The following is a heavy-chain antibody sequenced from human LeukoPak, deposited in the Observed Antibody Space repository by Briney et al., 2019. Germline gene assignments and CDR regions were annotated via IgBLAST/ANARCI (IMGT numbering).Heavy chain of an antibody. CDR2: VHLDGRT. V-gene: IGHV4-4*02. Sequence: PSGTLSLPCGVSGGSVISTNWWTWVRQPPGKGLEWIGEVHLDGRTNYNPSLGSRLTMSVDLSENQVSLKLTSVTAADTAVYYCAREGGFYRPLDYSGQGTLVTVSS. CDR3: AREGGFYRPLDY. CDR1: GGSVISTNW. D-gene: IGHD3-3*01. J-gene: IGHJ4*02.